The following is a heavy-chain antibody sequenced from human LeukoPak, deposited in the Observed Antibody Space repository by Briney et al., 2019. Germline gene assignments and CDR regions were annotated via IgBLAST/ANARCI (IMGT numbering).Heavy chain of an antibody. CDR1: GFSFSTYV. CDR2: IYSTRRYI. J-gene: IGHJ4*02. Sequence: GESLRLSCAASGFSFSTYVMHWVRQVLGTGLGWVSYIYSTRRYIEYADSLESRFTNSRDKARNLVYLQMDTLRSDDTAVYYCARDPYYGSGPFRLYWGQGILVTVS. D-gene: IGHD3-10*01. CDR3: ARDPYYGSGPFRLY. V-gene: IGHV3-21*06.